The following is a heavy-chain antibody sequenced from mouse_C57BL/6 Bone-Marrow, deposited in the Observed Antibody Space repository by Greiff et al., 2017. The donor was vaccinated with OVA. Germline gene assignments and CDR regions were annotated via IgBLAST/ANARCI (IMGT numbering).Heavy chain of an antibody. J-gene: IGHJ1*03. CDR2: ISNLAYSI. CDR3: PRQTNYSYDV. CDR1: GFTFSDYG. D-gene: IGHD1-1*01. V-gene: IGHV5-15*01. Sequence: EVQGVESGGGLVQPGGSLKLSCAASGFTFSDYGMAWVRQAPRKGPEWVAFISNLAYSIYYADTVTGRFTSSRENAKNTLYLEMSSLRSEDTAMYYCPRQTNYSYDVWGTVTTVTVSS.